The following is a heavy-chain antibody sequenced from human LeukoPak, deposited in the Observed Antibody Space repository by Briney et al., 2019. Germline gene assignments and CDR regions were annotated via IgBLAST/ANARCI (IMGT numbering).Heavy chain of an antibody. CDR2: FYTSGTT. V-gene: IGHV4-4*07. J-gene: IGHJ2*01. D-gene: IGHD4-23*01. CDR1: GRLISSYS. CDR3: ARKVVTLDWYFDL. Sequence: PSDTLSLIYSFCGRLISSYSWNWIRQPSGKGLEWIVRFYTSGTTNYNPSLKSRVTMSIETSKNQVSLKMRSVTAADTAVYYCARKVVTLDWYFDLWGRGTLVSVSS.